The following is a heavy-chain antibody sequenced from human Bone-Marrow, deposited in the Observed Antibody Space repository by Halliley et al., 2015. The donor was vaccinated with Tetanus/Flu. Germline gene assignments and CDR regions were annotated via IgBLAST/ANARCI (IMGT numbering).Heavy chain of an antibody. CDR2: IYVSGIT. J-gene: IGHJ4*02. V-gene: IGHV4-31*02. Sequence: LEWIGSIYVSGITYFNPSLESRVSISVDTSKTQFSLKLTSMTAADTAVYYCAMGTSGYGGYFDNWGLGTLVVVSS. CDR3: AMGTSGYGGYFDN. D-gene: IGHD5-12*01.